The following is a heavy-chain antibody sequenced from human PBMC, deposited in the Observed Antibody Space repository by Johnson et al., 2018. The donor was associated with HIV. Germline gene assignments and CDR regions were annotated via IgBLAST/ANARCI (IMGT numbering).Heavy chain of an antibody. Sequence: MQLVESGGVVVQPGGSLRLSCAASGFTFDDYTMHWVRQAPGKGLEWVANIKQDGSEKYYVDSVKGRFTISRDNVQNSLSLQMNSLRPEDTAVYYCARGRFPEYIDIASGAFDIWGQGTMVTVSS. CDR1: GFTFDDYT. J-gene: IGHJ3*02. CDR2: IKQDGSEK. CDR3: ARGRFPEYIDIASGAFDI. V-gene: IGHV3-7*01. D-gene: IGHD5-12*01.